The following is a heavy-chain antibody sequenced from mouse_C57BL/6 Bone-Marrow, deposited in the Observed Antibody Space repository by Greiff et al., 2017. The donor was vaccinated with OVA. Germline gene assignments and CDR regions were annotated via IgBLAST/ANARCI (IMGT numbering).Heavy chain of an antibody. CDR2: IWSGGST. V-gene: IGHV2-2*01. D-gene: IGHD2-4*01. Sequence: VKVVESGPGLVQPSQSLSITCTVSGFSLTSYGVHWVRQSPGKGLEWLGVIWSGGSTDYNAAFISRLSISKDNSKSQVFFKMNSLQADDTAIYYCARNGRDDYDDYFDYWGQGTTLTVSS. CDR1: GFSLTSYG. CDR3: ARNGRDDYDDYFDY. J-gene: IGHJ2*01.